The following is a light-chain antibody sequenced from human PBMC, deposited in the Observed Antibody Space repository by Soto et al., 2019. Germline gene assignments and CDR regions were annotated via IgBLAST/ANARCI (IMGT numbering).Light chain of an antibody. V-gene: IGKV1-5*03. CDR2: KAS. J-gene: IGKJ2*01. Sequence: DIQMTQSPSTLSASVGERVTITCRASQSISAWLAWYQQKPGKAPKLLIYKASTLDSGVPSRFSGSGSGTEFTLTISSLQPDDFATYYCHQYHSFFNYTFGQGTKLEIK. CDR3: HQYHSFFNYT. CDR1: QSISAW.